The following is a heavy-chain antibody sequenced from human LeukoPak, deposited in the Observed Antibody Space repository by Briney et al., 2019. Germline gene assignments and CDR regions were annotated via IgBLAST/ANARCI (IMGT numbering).Heavy chain of an antibody. J-gene: IGHJ6*03. V-gene: IGHV1-2*02. D-gene: IGHD1-1*01. CDR1: GYTFTGYY. Sequence: ASVKVSCKASGYTFTGYYMHWVRQAPGQGLEWMGWINPNSGGTNYAQKFQGRVTMTRDTSISTAYTELSMLRSDDTAAYYCARGNGHDYSYYYYMDVWGKGTTVTVSS. CDR2: INPNSGGT. CDR3: ARGNGHDYSYYYYMDV.